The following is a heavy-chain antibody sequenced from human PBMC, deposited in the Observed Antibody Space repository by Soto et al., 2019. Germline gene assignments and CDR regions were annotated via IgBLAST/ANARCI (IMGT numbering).Heavy chain of an antibody. CDR2: IIPIFGTA. D-gene: IGHD1-1*01. Sequence: SVKVSCKASGGTFSSYAISWVRQAPGQGLEWMGGIIPIFGTANYAQKFQGRVTITADESTSTAFMELSSLRSEDTAVYYCARDPTGTTWWGNWFVPWGQGTLVTVYS. V-gene: IGHV1-69*13. CDR1: GGTFSSYA. CDR3: ARDPTGTTWWGNWFVP. J-gene: IGHJ5*02.